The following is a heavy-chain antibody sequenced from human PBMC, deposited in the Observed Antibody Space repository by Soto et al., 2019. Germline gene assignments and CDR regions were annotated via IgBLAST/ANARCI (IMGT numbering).Heavy chain of an antibody. CDR1: GFTFSSYS. Sequence: GGSLRLSCAASGFTFSSYSMNWVRQAPGKGLEWVSSISSSSSYIYYADSVKGRFTISRDNAKNSLYLQMNSLRAEDTAVYYCARGRGRQLLPHDAFDIWGQGTMVTVSS. D-gene: IGHD2-15*01. CDR3: ARGRGRQLLPHDAFDI. V-gene: IGHV3-21*01. CDR2: ISSSSSYI. J-gene: IGHJ3*02.